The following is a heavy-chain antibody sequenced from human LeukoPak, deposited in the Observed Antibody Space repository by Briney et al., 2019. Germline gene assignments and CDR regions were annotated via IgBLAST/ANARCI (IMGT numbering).Heavy chain of an antibody. Sequence: GASVKVSCKASGYTFTGYYTHWVRQAPGQGLEWMGWINPNSGGTNYAQKFQGRVTMTRDTSISTAYMELSRLRSDDTAVYYCARDPEGVEWELLFYFDYWGQGTLVTVSS. J-gene: IGHJ4*02. V-gene: IGHV1-2*02. CDR2: INPNSGGT. CDR3: ARDPEGVEWELLFYFDY. D-gene: IGHD1-26*01. CDR1: GYTFTGYY.